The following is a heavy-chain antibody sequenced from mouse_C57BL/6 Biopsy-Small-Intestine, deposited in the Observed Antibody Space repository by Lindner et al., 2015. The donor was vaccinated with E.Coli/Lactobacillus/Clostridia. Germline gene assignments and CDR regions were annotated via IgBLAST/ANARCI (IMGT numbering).Heavy chain of an antibody. D-gene: IGHD6-1*01. J-gene: IGHJ4*01. V-gene: IGHV1-53*01. Sequence: SVKVSCKASGYTFITSYMHWVRQAPGQGLEWMGWINPNTGATNYAQKFQGWVTMTRDTSISTAYMELSKLKSDDTAVYYCARVGSIAVALDYWGLGTLDTVSS. CDR3: ARVGSIAVALDY. CDR2: INPNTGAT. CDR1: GYTFITSY.